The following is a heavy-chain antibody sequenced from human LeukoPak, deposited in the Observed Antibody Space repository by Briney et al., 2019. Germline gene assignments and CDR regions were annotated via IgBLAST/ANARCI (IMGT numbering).Heavy chain of an antibody. CDR1: GFTFADHA. D-gene: IGHD3-22*01. CDR3: AREPPYYYDTSGYYYFDN. Sequence: GGSLRLSCTASGFTFADHAMTWFRQAPGKGLEWVGFIRSRAYGGTAENAASVRGRFIISRDDSKDIAYLQMNSLKTEDTAGYFCAREPPYYYDTSGYYYFDNWGQGTLVTVSS. CDR2: IRSRAYGGTA. V-gene: IGHV3-49*03. J-gene: IGHJ4*02.